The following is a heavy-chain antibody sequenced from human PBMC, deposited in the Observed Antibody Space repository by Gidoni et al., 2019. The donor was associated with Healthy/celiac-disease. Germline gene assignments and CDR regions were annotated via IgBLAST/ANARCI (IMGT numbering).Heavy chain of an antibody. CDR1: GVTFSSYA. D-gene: IGHD6-13*01. J-gene: IGHJ3*02. Sequence: EVQLLESGGGLVQPGGSLRLSCAASGVTFSSYAMRWVRQAPGKGLEWVAAVSGRGGSTYDADSVKGRFTIARDNSKNTLYLQMNSLRAEDTAVYYCAKDTGSSWYHDAVDIWGQGTMVTVSS. V-gene: IGHV3-23*01. CDR3: AKDTGSSWYHDAVDI. CDR2: VSGRGGST.